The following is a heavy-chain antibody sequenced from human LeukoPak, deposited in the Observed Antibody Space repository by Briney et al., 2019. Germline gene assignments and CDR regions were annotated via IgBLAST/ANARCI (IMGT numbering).Heavy chain of an antibody. J-gene: IGHJ5*02. CDR1: GYTFTTYY. CDR2: VNPNSGGT. D-gene: IGHD3-10*01. CDR3: ARGRSYYYGSGSYRGWFDP. Sequence: GASVKVSCKASGYTFTTYYMHWVRQAPGQGLEWMGWVNPNSGGTNYAQKFQGRVTMTRDTSISTAYMELSRMRIDDTAVYYCARGRSYYYGSGSYRGWFDPWGQGTLVTVSS. V-gene: IGHV1-2*02.